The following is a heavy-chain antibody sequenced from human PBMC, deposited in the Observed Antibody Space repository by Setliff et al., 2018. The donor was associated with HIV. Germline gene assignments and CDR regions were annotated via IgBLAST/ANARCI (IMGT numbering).Heavy chain of an antibody. D-gene: IGHD5-18*01. Sequence: GSLRLSCAASGFTFSSYAMSWVRQAPGKGLEWVSTISGSGNRPYYADSMKGRFTISRDNAKNNLYLEMNSLTEEDTAVYFCAKDSPWKGFTYTHGYLDDWGQGTLVTVSS. CDR1: GFTFSSYA. CDR2: ISGSGNRP. V-gene: IGHV3-23*01. CDR3: AKDSPWKGFTYTHGYLDD. J-gene: IGHJ1*01.